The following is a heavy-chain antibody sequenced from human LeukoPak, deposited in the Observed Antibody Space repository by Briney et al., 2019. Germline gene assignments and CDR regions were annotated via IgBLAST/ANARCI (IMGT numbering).Heavy chain of an antibody. Sequence: SETLSLTCAVSGGYISSSNWWSWVRQPPGKGLEWIGEIYHSGSTNYNPSLKSRVTISVDKSKNQFSLKLSSVTAADTAVYYCAKKKGSRGGFDYWGQGTLVTVSS. J-gene: IGHJ4*02. D-gene: IGHD6-13*01. CDR1: GGYISSSNW. CDR3: AKKKGSRGGFDY. CDR2: IYHSGST. V-gene: IGHV4-4*02.